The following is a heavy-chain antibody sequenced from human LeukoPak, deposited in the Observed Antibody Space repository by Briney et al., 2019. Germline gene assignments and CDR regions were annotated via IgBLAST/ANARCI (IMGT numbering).Heavy chain of an antibody. D-gene: IGHD3-10*01. Sequence: SETLSLTCTVSGDSISSGAYYRRWIRQPPGKGLEWIGYIYYSGSAYYSPSLKSRVIISLDTSKNQFSLKLNSVTAADTSVYFCAGEATMVRGISWFDPWGQGTLVTVSS. J-gene: IGHJ5*02. CDR3: AGEATMVRGISWFDP. V-gene: IGHV4-30-4*01. CDR1: GDSISSGAYY. CDR2: IYYSGSA.